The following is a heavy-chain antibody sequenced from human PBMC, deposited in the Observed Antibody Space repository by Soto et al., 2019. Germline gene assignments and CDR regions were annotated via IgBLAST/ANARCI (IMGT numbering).Heavy chain of an antibody. V-gene: IGHV1-3*01. CDR3: ARGGGSYYHLDY. CDR1: GYIFTSYA. D-gene: IGHD1-26*01. CDR2: INAGNGNT. J-gene: IGHJ4*02. Sequence: QVQLVQSGAEVKKPGASVKVSCKASGYIFTSYAMHWVRQAPGQRLEWMGWINAGNGNTKYSQKFQGRVTITRDTSASTAYMELSSLRSEDTAVYYCARGGGSYYHLDYWGQGTLVTVSS.